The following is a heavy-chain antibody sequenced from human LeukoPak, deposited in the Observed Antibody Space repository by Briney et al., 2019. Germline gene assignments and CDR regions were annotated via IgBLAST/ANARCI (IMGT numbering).Heavy chain of an antibody. Sequence: GGSLRLSCAAFGFTFSHYAMHWVRQAPGKGLEWVAVISYDGNNKFYADSVKGRFTISRDNSKNTLYLQMNDLRAEDTAVYYGASGRHYYASGSPTDFDYWGQGTLVTVSS. CDR3: ASGRHYYASGSPTDFDY. CDR2: ISYDGNNK. CDR1: GFTFSHYA. V-gene: IGHV3-30-3*01. D-gene: IGHD3-10*01. J-gene: IGHJ4*02.